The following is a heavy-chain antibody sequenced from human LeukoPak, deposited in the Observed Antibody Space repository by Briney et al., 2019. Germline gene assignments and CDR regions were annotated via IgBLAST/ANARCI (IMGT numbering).Heavy chain of an antibody. J-gene: IGHJ4*02. CDR3: ARHRLLGGDIL. CDR1: GGSISSHH. CDR2: IYYSGNT. D-gene: IGHD5-12*01. Sequence: PSGTLSLTCTVSGGSISSHHWSWIRQPPGKGLEWIGYIYYSGNTNYNPSLKSRVTISVDTSKTQFSLKLSSVTAADTAVYYCARHRLLGGDILWGQGTLVTVSS. V-gene: IGHV4-59*08.